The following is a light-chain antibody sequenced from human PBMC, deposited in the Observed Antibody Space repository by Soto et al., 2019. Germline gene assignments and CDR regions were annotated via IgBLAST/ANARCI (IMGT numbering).Light chain of an antibody. Sequence: EIVLTQFPGALSLSPGERVTLSCRASQTVSNTYLAWYQQKSGQAPKFLIYGASNRATGIPDRFSGNGSGTDFTLTISRLETEDFAVYSCQQYGALPPTFGGGTKVEIK. CDR1: QTVSNTY. J-gene: IGKJ4*01. V-gene: IGKV3-20*01. CDR2: GAS. CDR3: QQYGALPPT.